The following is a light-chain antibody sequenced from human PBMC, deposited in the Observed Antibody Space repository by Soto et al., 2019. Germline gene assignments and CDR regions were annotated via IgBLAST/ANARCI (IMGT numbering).Light chain of an antibody. V-gene: IGKV3-11*01. CDR1: RSVTKY. J-gene: IGKJ4*01. Sequence: EIVLTQSPATLSLSPGERATLSCRASRSVTKYLAWYQQKPGQAPRLLIYDTTNRATGIPARFSGSGSGTDFTLTINSLESEDSGIYYCQQSYNWLTFGGGTKVEIK. CDR2: DTT. CDR3: QQSYNWLT.